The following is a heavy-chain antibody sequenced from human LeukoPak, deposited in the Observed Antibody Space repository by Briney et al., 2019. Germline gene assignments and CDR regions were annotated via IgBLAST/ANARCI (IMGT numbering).Heavy chain of an antibody. CDR1: GYTFTSYG. J-gene: IGHJ4*02. CDR3: ARAHIAVAALFDY. Sequence: ASVKVSCKASGYTFTSYGISWVRQAPGQGLEWMGWISAYNGNTNYAQKLQGRVTMTTDTSTSTAYRELRSLRSDDTAVYYCARAHIAVAALFDYWGQGTLVTVSS. CDR2: ISAYNGNT. V-gene: IGHV1-18*01. D-gene: IGHD6-19*01.